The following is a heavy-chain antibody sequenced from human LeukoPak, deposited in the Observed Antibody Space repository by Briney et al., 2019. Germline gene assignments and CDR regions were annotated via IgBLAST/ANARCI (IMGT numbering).Heavy chain of an antibody. CDR2: IYTSGST. J-gene: IGHJ4*02. Sequence: PSETLSLTCTVSGGSISSYYWSWIRQPAGKGLEWIGRIYTSGSTNYNPSLKSRVTMSVDTSKNQFSLKLSSVTAADTAVYYCARHRAAQEWLLPYYFDYWGQGTLVTVSS. D-gene: IGHD3-22*01. V-gene: IGHV4-4*07. CDR3: ARHRAAQEWLLPYYFDY. CDR1: GGSISSYY.